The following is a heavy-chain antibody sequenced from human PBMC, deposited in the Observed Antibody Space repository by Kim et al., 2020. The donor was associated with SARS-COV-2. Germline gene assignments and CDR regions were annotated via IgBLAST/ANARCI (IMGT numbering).Heavy chain of an antibody. J-gene: IGHJ5*02. CDR2: ISQSSGSL. CDR1: GFTFSHFP. D-gene: IGHD6-13*01. V-gene: IGHV3-23*01. CDR3: AKEFMAAPLTFDL. Sequence: GGSLRLSCVGSGFTFSHFPFSWFLRAPGKGLEWISSISQSSGSLYYADSVKGRFTISRDNFNDVLHLQLDSLRADDTAVYFCAKEFMAAPLTFDLWGQGTWVTVSS.